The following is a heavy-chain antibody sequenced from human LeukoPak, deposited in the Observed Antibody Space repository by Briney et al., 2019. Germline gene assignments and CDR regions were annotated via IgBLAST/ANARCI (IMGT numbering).Heavy chain of an antibody. D-gene: IGHD5-18*01. CDR3: EKDPTGMVISFVDY. Sequence: PGGSLRLSCAASGFTFSSYAMSWVRQAPGKGLEWVSAISGSGGSTYYADSVKGRFTISRDNSKNTLYLQMNSLRAEDTAVYYCEKDPTGMVISFVDYWGQGTLVTVSS. CDR1: GFTFSSYA. CDR2: ISGSGGST. V-gene: IGHV3-23*01. J-gene: IGHJ4*02.